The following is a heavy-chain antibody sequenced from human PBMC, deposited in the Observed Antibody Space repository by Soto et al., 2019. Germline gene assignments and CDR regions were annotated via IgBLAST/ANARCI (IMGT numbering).Heavy chain of an antibody. J-gene: IGHJ4*02. CDR2: VSGSGDST. D-gene: IGHD2-21*02. CDR1: AFTFSSYA. V-gene: IGHV3-23*01. Sequence: EGQLLESGGGLAQPGGSLSLSYAASAFTFSSYAMSWVRQAPGKGLEWVSAVSGSGDSTYYADSVKGRFTISRDNSKNTLYLQMNSLRAEDTAVYYCAKGRASDCPGCTQDYWGQGTLVTVSS. CDR3: AKGRASDCPGCTQDY.